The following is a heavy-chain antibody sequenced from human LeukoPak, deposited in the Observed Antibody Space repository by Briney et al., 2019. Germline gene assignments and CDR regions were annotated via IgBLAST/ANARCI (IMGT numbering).Heavy chain of an antibody. V-gene: IGHV4-31*03. CDR2: IYYSGST. Sequence: PSETLSLTCTVSRGSISSGGYYWSWIRQHPGKGLEWIGYIYYSGSTYYNPSLKSRVIISVDTSKNQFSLKLSSVTAADTAVYYCARGGKDDPLWFDPWAREPWSPSPQ. D-gene: IGHD3-16*01. CDR1: RGSISSGGYY. J-gene: IGHJ5*02. CDR3: ARGGKDDPLWFDP.